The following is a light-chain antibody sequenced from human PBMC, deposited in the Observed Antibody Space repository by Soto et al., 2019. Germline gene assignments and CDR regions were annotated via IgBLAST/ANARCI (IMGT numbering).Light chain of an antibody. J-gene: IGLJ3*02. CDR1: SSNIGAGYD. CDR3: QSYDSSLSGGV. CDR2: GNS. V-gene: IGLV1-40*01. Sequence: QTVVTQPPSGSGGPGQRVTISCTGSSSNIGAGYDVHWYQQLPGTAPKLLIYGNSNRPSGVPDRFSGSKSGTSASLAITGLQAEDEADYYCQSYDSSLSGGVFGGGTKLTVL.